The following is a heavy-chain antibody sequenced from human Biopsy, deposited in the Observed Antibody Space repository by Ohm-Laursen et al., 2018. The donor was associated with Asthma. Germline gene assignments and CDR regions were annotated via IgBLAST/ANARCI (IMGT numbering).Heavy chain of an antibody. CDR3: ARSYCGGDCFSPFDY. Sequence: SSVKVSYKASGGTFNSDAISWVRQAPGQGLEWMGGIIPIFGTPSYAQNFQSRLTITADDSTSTVYMELSSLRSEDTAMYYCARSYCGGDCFSPFDYWGQGTLVTVPS. V-gene: IGHV1-69*01. J-gene: IGHJ4*02. CDR2: IIPIFGTP. CDR1: GGTFNSDA. D-gene: IGHD2-21*01.